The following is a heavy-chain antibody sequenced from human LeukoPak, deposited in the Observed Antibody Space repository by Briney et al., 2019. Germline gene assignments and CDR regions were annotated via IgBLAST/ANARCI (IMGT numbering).Heavy chain of an antibody. J-gene: IGHJ4*02. CDR2: IKRKTDGGTT. Sequence: PGGSLRLSCAASGFTFTNAWMNWVRQAPGKGLEWVGRIKRKTDGGTTDYAAPVKGRFTISRDDSKNTLFLQMNSLKTEDTAMYYCATASRGYVDYWGQGTLVTVFS. D-gene: IGHD3-22*01. CDR3: ATASRGYVDY. V-gene: IGHV3-15*07. CDR1: GFTFTNAW.